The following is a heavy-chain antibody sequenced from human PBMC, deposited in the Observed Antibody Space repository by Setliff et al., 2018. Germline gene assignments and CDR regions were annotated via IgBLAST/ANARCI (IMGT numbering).Heavy chain of an antibody. J-gene: IGHJ4*02. CDR2: ISWNSGSI. V-gene: IGHV3-9*01. D-gene: IGHD6-13*01. Sequence: GGSLRLSCAASGFTFSSYAMHWVRQAPGKGLEWVSGISWNSGSIGYADSVKGRFTISRDNAKNSLSLQMNSLRAEDTAVYYCARGHSSSWYSFDYWGQGTLVTVSS. CDR1: GFTFSSYA. CDR3: ARGHSSSWYSFDY.